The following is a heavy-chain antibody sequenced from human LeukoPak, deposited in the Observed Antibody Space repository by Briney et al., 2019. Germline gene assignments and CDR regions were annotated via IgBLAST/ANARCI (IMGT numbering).Heavy chain of an antibody. CDR3: TRATGSFYGLGY. V-gene: IGHV3-74*01. CDR2: INSDGSVT. D-gene: IGHD1-26*01. CDR1: GFTFSSYW. J-gene: IGHJ4*02. Sequence: GGSLRLSCAASGFTFSSYWMHWVRQAPGKGLLWVSRINSDGSVTTYADSVKGRFTISRDNAKNTLYLQLNSLRAEDTAVYYCTRATGSFYGLGYWGQGTLVTVSS.